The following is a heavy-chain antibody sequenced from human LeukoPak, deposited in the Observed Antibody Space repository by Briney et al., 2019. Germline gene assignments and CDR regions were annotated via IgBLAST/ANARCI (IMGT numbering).Heavy chain of an antibody. CDR1: TFTFSSSYS. CDR3: VRRSSSSGYAFDI. V-gene: IGHV3-48*04. J-gene: IGHJ3*02. CDR2: IISSSNTM. Sequence: GGSLRLSCAASTFTFSSSYSMNWVRQAPGKGLEWVSSIISSSNTMNYADSVKGRFTTSRVNAKNSLYLQMNDLRAEDTAVYYCVRRSSSSGYAFDIWGQGTMVTVSS. D-gene: IGHD6-6*01.